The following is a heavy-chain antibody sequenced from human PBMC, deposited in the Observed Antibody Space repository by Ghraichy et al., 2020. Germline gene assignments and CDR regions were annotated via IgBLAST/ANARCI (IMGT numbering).Heavy chain of an antibody. CDR3: ARDLLGYYYYYMDV. V-gene: IGHV3-53*01. CDR1: GFTVSSNY. D-gene: IGHD3-16*01. J-gene: IGHJ6*03. CDR2: IYSGGST. Sequence: GGSLRLSCAASGFTVSSNYMSWVRQAPGKGLEWVSVIYSGGSTYYADSVKGRCTISRDNSKNTLYLQMNSLRAADTAVDYCARDLLGYYYYYMDVWGKGTTVTVSS.